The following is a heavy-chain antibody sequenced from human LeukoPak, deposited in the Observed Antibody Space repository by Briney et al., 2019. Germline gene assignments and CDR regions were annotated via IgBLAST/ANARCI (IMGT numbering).Heavy chain of an antibody. CDR2: IYYSGST. J-gene: IGHJ4*02. V-gene: IGHV4-30-4*01. Sequence: QPSETLSLTCTVTGGSISSGDYYWRWIRQPPGKGLEWIGYIYYSGSTYYNPSLKSRVTISVDTSKNQFSLKLSSVTAADTAVYYCARANYDYVWGSYRYTAYFDYWGQGTLVTVSS. CDR3: ARANYDYVWGSYRYTAYFDY. CDR1: GGSISSGDYY. D-gene: IGHD3-16*02.